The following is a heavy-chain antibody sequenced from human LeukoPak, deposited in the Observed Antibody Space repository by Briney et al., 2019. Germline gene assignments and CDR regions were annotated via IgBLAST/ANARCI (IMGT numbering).Heavy chain of an antibody. CDR1: GGTFSSYA. V-gene: IGHV1-69*05. CDR2: IIPIFGTA. Sequence: ASVKVSCKASGGTFSSYAISWVRQAPGQGLEWMGGIIPIFGTANCAQKFQGRVTITTDESTSTAYMELSSLRSEDTAVYYCARLEIAVAGPDYWGQGTLVTVSS. CDR3: ARLEIAVAGPDY. D-gene: IGHD6-19*01. J-gene: IGHJ4*02.